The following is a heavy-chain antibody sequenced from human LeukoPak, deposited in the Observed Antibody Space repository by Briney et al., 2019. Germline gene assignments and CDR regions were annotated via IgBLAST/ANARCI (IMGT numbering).Heavy chain of an antibody. CDR1: GFTFSSYS. Sequence: GGSLRLSCAASGFTFSSYSMNWVRQAPGKGLEWVSYISSSSSTIYYADSVKGRFTISRDNAKNSLYLQMNSLRAEDTAVYYCARQLKRITMVRGVIITRNWFDPWGQGTLVTVSS. J-gene: IGHJ5*02. V-gene: IGHV3-48*01. CDR3: ARQLKRITMVRGVIITRNWFDP. CDR2: ISSSSSTI. D-gene: IGHD3-10*01.